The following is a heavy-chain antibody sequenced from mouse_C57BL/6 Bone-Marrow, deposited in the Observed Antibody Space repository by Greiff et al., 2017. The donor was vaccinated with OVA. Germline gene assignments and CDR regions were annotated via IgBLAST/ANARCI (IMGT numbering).Heavy chain of an antibody. Sequence: VQLQQSGAELVRPGASVKLSCTASGFNIKDDYMHWVKQRPEQGLEWIGWIDPENGDTEYASKFQGKATITADTSSNTAYLQLSSLTSEDTAVYSCSNCYFDYWGQGTTLTVSS. CDR1: GFNIKDDY. J-gene: IGHJ2*01. V-gene: IGHV14-4*01. CDR3: SNCYFDY. CDR2: IDPENGDT.